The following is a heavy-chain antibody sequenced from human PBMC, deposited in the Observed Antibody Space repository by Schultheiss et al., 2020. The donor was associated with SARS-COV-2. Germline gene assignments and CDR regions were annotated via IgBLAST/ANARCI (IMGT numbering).Heavy chain of an antibody. CDR3: ARDGIAAAGTPLYGMDV. CDR1: GGSVSSGSYY. CDR2: IYYSGST. D-gene: IGHD6-13*01. J-gene: IGHJ6*02. Sequence: SETLSLTCTVSGGSVSSGSYYWSWIRQPPGKGLEWIGYIYYSGSTNYNPSLKSRVTISVDTSKNQFSLKLSSVTAADTAVYYCARDGIAAAGTPLYGMDVWGQGTTVTSP. V-gene: IGHV4-61*01.